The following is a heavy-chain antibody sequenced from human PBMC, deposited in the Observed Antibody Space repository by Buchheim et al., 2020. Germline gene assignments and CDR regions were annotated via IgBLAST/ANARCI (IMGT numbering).Heavy chain of an antibody. CDR3: TTDLSGSP. Sequence: EVQLVESGGGLVKPGGSLRLSCAASGFTFSNAWMNWVRQAPGKGLEWVGRIKSKTDGRTTDYAAPGKGRFTISRDDSKNTLYLQMNSLKTEDTAVYYCTTDLSGSPWGQGTL. J-gene: IGHJ5*02. V-gene: IGHV3-15*07. D-gene: IGHD5-12*01. CDR2: IKSKTDGRTT. CDR1: GFTFSNAW.